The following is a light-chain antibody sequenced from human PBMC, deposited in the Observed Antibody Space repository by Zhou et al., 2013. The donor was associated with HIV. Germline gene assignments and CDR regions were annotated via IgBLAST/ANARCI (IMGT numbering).Light chain of an antibody. J-gene: IGKJ2*01. Sequence: DIQMTQSPSSVSASIGDRVTITYRASQDISSWLAWYQQNPGKAPRLLIYGASGLQRWVRSRFSGSGSGTDYTLTISSLQPEDFATYYCQQAHSFPYTFGQGTKLE. CDR1: QDISSW. CDR3: QQAHSFPYT. V-gene: IGKV1-12*01. CDR2: GAS.